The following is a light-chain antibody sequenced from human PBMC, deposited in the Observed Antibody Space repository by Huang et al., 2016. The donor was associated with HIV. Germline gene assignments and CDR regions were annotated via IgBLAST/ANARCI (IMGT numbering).Light chain of an antibody. CDR3: QQTSSVPLT. J-gene: IGKJ4*01. CDR2: AAS. V-gene: IGKV1-39*01. Sequence: DIQMTQSPSSLSASAGERISITCRASQTISTFLNWYQQQPGKAPKLLIYAASNLQSGVSSRFRCTGSGTHFTLTVTGLQPDDFATYFCQQTSSVPLTFGGGTRVE. CDR1: QTISTF.